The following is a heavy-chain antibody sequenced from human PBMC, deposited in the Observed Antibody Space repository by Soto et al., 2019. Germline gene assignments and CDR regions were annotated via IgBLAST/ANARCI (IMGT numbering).Heavy chain of an antibody. J-gene: IGHJ4*02. CDR2: IYSSGGT. D-gene: IGHD4-17*01. V-gene: IGHV4-39*01. CDR1: GGSMSSSCYY. CDR3: ARVGGDDFGDSGGFDY. Sequence: SETLSLTCTVSGGSMSSSCYYWGWIRQPPGKGLQWIGSIYSSGGTYYNPSLKSRVTISVDTSKNQFSLKLSSVTAADTAVYYCARVGGDDFGDSGGFDYWGQGTLVTVAS.